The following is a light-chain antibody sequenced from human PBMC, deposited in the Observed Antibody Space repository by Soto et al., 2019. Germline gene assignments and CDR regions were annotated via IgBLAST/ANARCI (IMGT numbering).Light chain of an antibody. J-gene: IGKJ2*01. CDR2: GAS. CDR1: QSVSRSY. Sequence: EIVLTQSPGTLSLSPGERATLSCRASQSVSRSYLAWYQQKPGQAPRLLVYGASSRATGIPDRFSGSGSGTYFTLTISRLEPEDFAVYYCQQYGSPYTFGQGTKLEIK. V-gene: IGKV3-20*01. CDR3: QQYGSPYT.